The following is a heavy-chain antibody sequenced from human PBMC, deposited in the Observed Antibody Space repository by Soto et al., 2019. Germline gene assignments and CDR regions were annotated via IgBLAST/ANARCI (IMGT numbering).Heavy chain of an antibody. Sequence: GGSLRLSCAASGFTFSSYEMNWVRQAPGKGLEWVSYISSSGSTIYYADSVKGRFTISRDNAKNSLYLQMNSLRAEDTAVYYCARDRVVVVAALYYYYGMDVWGQGTTVTVSS. V-gene: IGHV3-48*03. D-gene: IGHD2-15*01. CDR3: ARDRVVVVAALYYYYGMDV. J-gene: IGHJ6*02. CDR1: GFTFSSYE. CDR2: ISSSGSTI.